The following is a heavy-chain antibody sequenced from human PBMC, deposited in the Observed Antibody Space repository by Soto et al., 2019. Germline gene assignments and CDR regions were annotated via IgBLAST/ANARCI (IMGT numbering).Heavy chain of an antibody. CDR3: AHRRIQVYFDY. V-gene: IGHV2-5*02. J-gene: IGHJ4*02. CDR2: IYWDDDK. CDR1: GFSLSTSGVG. Sequence: SGPTLVNPTQTLTLTCTFSGFSLSTSGVGVGWNRQPPGKALEWLAVIYWDDDKRYSPSLKSRLTITKDTSKNQVVLTMTDMYPLDTATYYCAHRRIQVYFDYWGQGTLVTVSS.